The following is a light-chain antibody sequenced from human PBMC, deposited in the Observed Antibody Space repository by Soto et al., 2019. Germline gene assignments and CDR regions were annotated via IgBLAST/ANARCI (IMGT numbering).Light chain of an antibody. CDR2: WAS. J-gene: IGKJ2*01. CDR1: QSVLYSSNNKNY. Sequence: DIVMTQSPDSLAVSLGERATLNCKSSQSVLYSSNNKNYLAWYQQKPGQPPKLLIYWASTRESGVPDRFSGRGSGTDFTLTISSLQAEDVAVYYCQQYYTTPYTFGQGTKLELK. CDR3: QQYYTTPYT. V-gene: IGKV4-1*01.